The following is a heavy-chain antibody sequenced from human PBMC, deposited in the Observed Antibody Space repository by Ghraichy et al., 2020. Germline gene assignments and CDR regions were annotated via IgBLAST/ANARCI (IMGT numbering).Heavy chain of an antibody. CDR1: GFTFSNYW. CDR3: ARDRYDFWGGYWYDL. CDR2: INGDGTST. Sequence: GGSLRLSCAASGFTFSNYWMHWVRQAPGKGLVWVSRINGDGTSTNYADSVKGRFTISRDNIKDTLYLELNSLRADDTAMYYCARDRYDFWGGYWYDLWGQGTRVTVSS. V-gene: IGHV3-74*01. J-gene: IGHJ5*02. D-gene: IGHD3-3*01.